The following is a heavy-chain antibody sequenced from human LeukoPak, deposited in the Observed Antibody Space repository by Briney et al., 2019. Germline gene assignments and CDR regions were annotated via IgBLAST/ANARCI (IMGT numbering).Heavy chain of an antibody. CDR1: GGSISSYY. J-gene: IGHJ4*02. CDR3: ARHRGDYGGLFDD. Sequence: SETLSLTCTVSGGSISSYYWSWIRQPPGKGLEWIGSIYYTGSTNYNPSLKNRVTISVDTSKNQFSLRLTSVTGADAAVYYCARHRGDYGGLFDDWGQGTLVTVSS. V-gene: IGHV4-59*01. CDR2: IYYTGST. D-gene: IGHD4-17*01.